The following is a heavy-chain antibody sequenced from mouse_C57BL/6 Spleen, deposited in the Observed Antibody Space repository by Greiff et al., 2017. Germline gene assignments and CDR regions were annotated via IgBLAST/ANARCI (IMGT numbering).Heavy chain of an antibody. Sequence: VQLKESVAELVRPGASVKLSCTASGFNIKNTYMHWVKQRPEQGLEWIGRIDPANGNTKYAPKFQGKATITADTSSNTAYLQLSSLTSEDTAIYYCVITTVVATNFDVWGTGTTVTVSS. V-gene: IGHV14-3*01. D-gene: IGHD1-1*01. CDR1: GFNIKNTY. J-gene: IGHJ1*03. CDR3: VITTVVATNFDV. CDR2: IDPANGNT.